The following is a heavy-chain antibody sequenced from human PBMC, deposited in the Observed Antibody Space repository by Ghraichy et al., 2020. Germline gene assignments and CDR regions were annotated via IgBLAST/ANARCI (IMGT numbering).Heavy chain of an antibody. D-gene: IGHD5-24*01. J-gene: IGHJ4*02. Sequence: SCAASGFNFTASWMNWVRQAPGKGLEWVAGIKQDGSETYHADSVKGRLTISRDNAKNSLYLQMNGLRVEDTAVYYCARDRAYKAFDYWGQGILVSVSS. CDR1: GFNFTASW. CDR3: ARDRAYKAFDY. V-gene: IGHV3-7*03. CDR2: IKQDGSET.